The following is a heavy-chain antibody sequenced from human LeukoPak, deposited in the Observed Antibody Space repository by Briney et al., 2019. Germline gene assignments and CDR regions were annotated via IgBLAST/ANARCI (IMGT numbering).Heavy chain of an antibody. J-gene: IGHJ4*02. Sequence: XKGVXXVXSISSSSRDIYYADSVKGRFTISRDNAKNSLYLQMNSLRAEDTAVYYCARVPTTVVSQPNLDYWGQGTLVTVSS. D-gene: IGHD4-23*01. V-gene: IGHV3-21*01. CDR2: ISSSSRDI. CDR3: ARVPTTVVSQPNLDY.